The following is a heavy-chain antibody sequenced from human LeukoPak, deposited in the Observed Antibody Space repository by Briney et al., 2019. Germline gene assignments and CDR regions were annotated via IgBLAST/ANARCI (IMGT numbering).Heavy chain of an antibody. V-gene: IGHV3-11*04. CDR3: ASQRYNLYAFDI. CDR1: GFTFSDYY. J-gene: IGHJ3*02. D-gene: IGHD5-24*01. Sequence: GGSLRLSCAASGFTFSDYYMSWIRQAPGKGLEWVSYISSSGSTIYYADSVKGRFTMSRDNAKNSLYLQMNSLRAEDTAVYYCASQRYNLYAFDIWGQGTMVTVSS. CDR2: ISSSGSTI.